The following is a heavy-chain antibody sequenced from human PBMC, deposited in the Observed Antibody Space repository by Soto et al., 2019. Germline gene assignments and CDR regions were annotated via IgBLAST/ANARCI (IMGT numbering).Heavy chain of an antibody. CDR1: GYVFTSYG. Sequence: QVQLVQSGPEVEKPGASVKVSCKASGYVFTSYGISWVRQAPGQGLEWMGWISGKTGQTNYAQKFQGRVTLSRDTATSTAYMDRRSLRSDDTAVYYCARVPREIILVGMDVWGQGTTVTVSS. CDR2: ISGKTGQT. D-gene: IGHD2-2*01. CDR3: ARVPREIILVGMDV. J-gene: IGHJ6*02. V-gene: IGHV1-18*04.